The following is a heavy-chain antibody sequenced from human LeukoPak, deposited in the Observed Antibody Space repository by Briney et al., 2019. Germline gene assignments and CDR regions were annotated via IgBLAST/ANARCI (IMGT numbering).Heavy chain of an antibody. CDR3: ARYDYGRSGFDY. V-gene: IGHV3-66*01. D-gene: IGHD5-12*01. CDR1: GFTFSSYA. J-gene: IGHJ4*02. CDR2: IYSGGTT. Sequence: PGGSLRLSCAASGFTFSSYAMSWVRQAPGKGLEWVSVIYSGGTTYYADSVKGRFSISRDNSKNTLDLQMNSLRAEDTAVYYCARYDYGRSGFDYWGQGTLVTVSS.